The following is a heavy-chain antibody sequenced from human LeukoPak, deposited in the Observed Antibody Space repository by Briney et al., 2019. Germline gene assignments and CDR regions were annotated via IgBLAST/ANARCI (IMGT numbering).Heavy chain of an antibody. V-gene: IGHV3-30*04. CDR2: ISYDGSNK. J-gene: IGHJ6*02. Sequence: GGSLRLSCAASGFTFSSCAMSWVRQAPGKGLEWVAVISYDGSNKYYADSVKGRFTISRDNSKNTLYLQMNSLRAEDTAVYYCARSEAPASRDGYNYYYYYGMDVWGQGTTVTVSS. CDR1: GFTFSSCA. CDR3: ARSEAPASRDGYNYYYYYGMDV. D-gene: IGHD5-24*01.